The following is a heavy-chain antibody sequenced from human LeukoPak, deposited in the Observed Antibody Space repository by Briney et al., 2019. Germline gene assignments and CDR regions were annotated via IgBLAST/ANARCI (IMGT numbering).Heavy chain of an antibody. Sequence: GASVKVSCKASGYTFTGYYMHWVRLAPGQGLEWMGWINPNSGGTNYAQKFQGWVTMTRDTSISTAYMELSRLRSDDTAVYYCARGGPVGYCSGGSCYSAFDIWGQGTMVTVSS. J-gene: IGHJ3*02. CDR3: ARGGPVGYCSGGSCYSAFDI. CDR2: INPNSGGT. CDR1: GYTFTGYY. V-gene: IGHV1-2*04. D-gene: IGHD2-15*01.